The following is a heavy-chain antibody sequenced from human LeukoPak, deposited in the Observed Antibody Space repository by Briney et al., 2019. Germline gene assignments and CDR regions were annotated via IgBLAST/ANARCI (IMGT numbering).Heavy chain of an antibody. CDR2: ISGSGGGT. CDR1: GITLSNYA. CDR3: ARDTTRGDYDLAY. D-gene: IGHD3-10*01. Sequence: GGSLRLSCAVSGITLSNYAMSWGRQAPGKGLKWVAGISGSGGGTHYADSVKGRFTISTDNSKNTLYLQMNSLRAEDTAVYYCARDTTRGDYDLAYWGQGTLVTVSS. V-gene: IGHV3-23*01. J-gene: IGHJ4*02.